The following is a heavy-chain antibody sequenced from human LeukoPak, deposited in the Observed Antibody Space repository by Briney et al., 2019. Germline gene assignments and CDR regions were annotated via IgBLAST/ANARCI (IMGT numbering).Heavy chain of an antibody. CDR3: ARGDHYYYTMDV. V-gene: IGHV4-59*01. D-gene: IGHD2-21*02. Sequence: SETLSLTCTVSGGSISSYYWSWIRQPPGEGLEWIGYIYSSGSTNYNHSLKSRVTISVDTSKNQFSLKLTSMTAADTAVYYCARGDHYYYTMDVWGKGTTVTVSS. CDR1: GGSISSYY. J-gene: IGHJ6*04. CDR2: IYSSGST.